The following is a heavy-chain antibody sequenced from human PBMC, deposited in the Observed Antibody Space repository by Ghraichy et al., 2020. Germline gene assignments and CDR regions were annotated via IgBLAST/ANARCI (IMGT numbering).Heavy chain of an antibody. V-gene: IGHV1-18*04. CDR1: GYTFTSYG. Sequence: ASVKVCKASGYTFTSYGISWVRQAPGQGLEWMGWISAYNGNTNYAQKLQGRVTMTTDTSTSTAYMELRSLRSDDTAVYYCARERERYYYGSGSHDAFDIWGQGTMVTVSS. CDR2: ISAYNGNT. J-gene: IGHJ3*02. D-gene: IGHD3-10*01. CDR3: ARERERYYYGSGSHDAFDI.